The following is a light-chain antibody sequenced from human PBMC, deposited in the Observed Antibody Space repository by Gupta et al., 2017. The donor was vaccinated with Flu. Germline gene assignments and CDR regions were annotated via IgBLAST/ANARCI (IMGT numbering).Light chain of an antibody. J-gene: IGKJ2*01. CDR3: QQRSNWPPYT. Sequence: ERATLSCRASQSVSSYLAWYQQKPGQAPRRLIYDASNRATGIPARFSGSGSGTDFTLTISSLEPEDFAVYYCQQRSNWPPYTFGQGTKLEIK. CDR2: DAS. CDR1: QSVSSY. V-gene: IGKV3-11*01.